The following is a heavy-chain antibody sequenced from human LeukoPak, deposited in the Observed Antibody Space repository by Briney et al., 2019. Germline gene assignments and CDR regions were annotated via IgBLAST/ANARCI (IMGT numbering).Heavy chain of an antibody. J-gene: IGHJ4*02. CDR1: GGSISSSNYY. Sequence: SATLSLTCTVSGGSISSSNYYWGCPRQPPGKGLERIGSIHYGGKTYYHPSLKRRVAISVDTSKKQLSLKRSSVTAADTATYYFANISRYLGFDYWGQGTLVTVSS. D-gene: IGHD3-9*01. V-gene: IGHV4-39*01. CDR2: IHYGGKT. CDR3: ANISRYLGFDY.